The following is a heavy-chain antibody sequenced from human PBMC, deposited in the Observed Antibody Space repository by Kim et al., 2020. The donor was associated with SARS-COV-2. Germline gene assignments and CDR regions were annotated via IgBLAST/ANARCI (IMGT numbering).Heavy chain of an antibody. D-gene: IGHD6-13*01. V-gene: IGHV1-69*13. CDR2: IIPIFGTA. CDR3: ASRGPGSFRFNWFDP. J-gene: IGHJ5*02. Sequence: SVKVSCKASGGTFSSYAISWVRQAPGQGLEWMGGIIPIFGTANYAQKFQGRVTITADESTSTAYMELSSLRSEDTAVYYCASRGPGSFRFNWFDPWGQGTLVTVSS. CDR1: GGTFSSYA.